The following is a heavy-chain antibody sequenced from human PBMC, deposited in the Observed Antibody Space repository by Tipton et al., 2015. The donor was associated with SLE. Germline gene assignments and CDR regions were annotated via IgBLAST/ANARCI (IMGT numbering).Heavy chain of an antibody. D-gene: IGHD2-15*01. V-gene: IGHV3-53*05. Sequence: GSLRLSCAASGFTVSSNYMSWVRLAPGKGLEWVSVIYSGGSTYYADSVKGRFTISRDNSKNTLYLQMNSLRAEDTAVYYCARVGYCSGGSCLYWYFDLWGRGTLVTVSS. CDR2: IYSGGST. CDR1: GFTVSSNY. J-gene: IGHJ2*01. CDR3: ARVGYCSGGSCLYWYFDL.